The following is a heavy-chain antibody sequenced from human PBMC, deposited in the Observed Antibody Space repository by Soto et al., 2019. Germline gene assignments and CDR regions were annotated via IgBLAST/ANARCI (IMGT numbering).Heavy chain of an antibody. Sequence: EVQLVESGGGLVQPGGSLRLSCAASGFTFSSYWMSWVRQAPGKGLEWVANIKQDGSEKYYVDSVKGRFTISRDNAKNALYLQMNSLRAEVTAVYYCARETARFLDWFFGSSGMDVWGKGTTVTVSS. CDR2: IKQDGSEK. D-gene: IGHD3-3*01. J-gene: IGHJ6*04. V-gene: IGHV3-7*01. CDR1: GFTFSSYW. CDR3: ARETARFLDWFFGSSGMDV.